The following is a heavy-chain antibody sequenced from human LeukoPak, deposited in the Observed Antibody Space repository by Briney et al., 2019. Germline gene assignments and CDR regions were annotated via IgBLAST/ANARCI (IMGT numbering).Heavy chain of an antibody. CDR3: ARDSDSGYGPFAS. CDR1: GFTVSNNY. Sequence: PGGSLRLSCAASGFTVSNNYMSWVRQAPGKGLEWVSVIHSGGTTHYADSVQGRFTISRENSKTTVYLHMNSLRAEDTAVYYCARDSDSGYGPFASWGQGTLVTVSS. J-gene: IGHJ4*02. D-gene: IGHD5-12*01. V-gene: IGHV3-53*01. CDR2: IHSGGTT.